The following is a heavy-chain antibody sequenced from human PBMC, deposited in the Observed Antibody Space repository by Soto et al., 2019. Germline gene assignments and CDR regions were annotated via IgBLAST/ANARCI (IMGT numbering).Heavy chain of an antibody. CDR3: ARGVGTKYYYDSSGYYGYFDY. CDR1: GYTFTSYY. Sequence: ASVKVSCKASGYTFTSYYMHWVRQAPGQGLEWMGIINPSGGSTSYAQKFQGRVTMTRDTSTSTVYMELSSLRSEDTAVYYCARGVGTKYYYDSSGYYGYFDYWSQGTLVTVSS. D-gene: IGHD3-22*01. J-gene: IGHJ4*02. V-gene: IGHV1-46*01. CDR2: INPSGGST.